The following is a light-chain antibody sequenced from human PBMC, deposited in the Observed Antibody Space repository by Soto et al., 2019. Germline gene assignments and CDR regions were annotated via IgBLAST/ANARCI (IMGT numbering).Light chain of an antibody. CDR1: QGISSN. Sequence: QLTQSPSSLSASVGDRVTITFRASQGISSNLARYQQKPGRAPKLLIFGASTLQSGVPSRFSGSGSGTDFTLTISSLQPEDFATYFCQKLNAYPPWTFGQGTKV. CDR3: QKLNAYPPWT. J-gene: IGKJ1*01. V-gene: IGKV1-9*01. CDR2: GAS.